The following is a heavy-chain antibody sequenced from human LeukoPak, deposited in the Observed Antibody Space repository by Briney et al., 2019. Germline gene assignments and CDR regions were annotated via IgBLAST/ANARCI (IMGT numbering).Heavy chain of an antibody. CDR3: ARTYQLLYDDAFDI. Sequence: PGGSLRLSCAASGFTFSSYSMNWARQAPGKGLEWVSYISSSSSTIYYADSVKGRFTISRDNAKNSLYLQMNSLRAEDTAMYYCARTYQLLYDDAFDIWGQGTMVTVSS. V-gene: IGHV3-48*01. J-gene: IGHJ3*02. CDR2: ISSSSSTI. D-gene: IGHD2-2*02. CDR1: GFTFSSYS.